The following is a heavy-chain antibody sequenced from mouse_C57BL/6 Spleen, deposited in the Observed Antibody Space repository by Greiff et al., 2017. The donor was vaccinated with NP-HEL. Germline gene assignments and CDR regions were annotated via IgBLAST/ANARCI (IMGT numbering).Heavy chain of an antibody. CDR2: INPHNGGT. Sequence: VQLQQSGPELVKPGASVKIPCKASGYTFTAYNMDWVKQSHGKSLEWIGAINPHNGGTNYNQKFKGKATLTVDKSSSTAYMELRSLTSEDTAFYYFACYYCYYGWFAYWGQGTLATFSA. J-gene: IGHJ3*01. CDR3: ACYYCYYGWFAY. V-gene: IGHV1-18*01. D-gene: IGHD2-12*01. CDR1: GYTFTAYN.